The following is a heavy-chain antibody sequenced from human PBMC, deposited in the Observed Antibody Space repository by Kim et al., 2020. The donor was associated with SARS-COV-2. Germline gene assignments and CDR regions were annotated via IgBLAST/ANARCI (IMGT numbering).Heavy chain of an antibody. CDR3: GGGRPLYYMDV. CDR2: ST. J-gene: IGHJ6*03. V-gene: IGHV3-66*01. Sequence: STTYADSVKGRFASARENSKNRVFLQMNSLRVEDTAVYYCGGGRPLYYMDVWGKGTTVTVSS. D-gene: IGHD3-16*01.